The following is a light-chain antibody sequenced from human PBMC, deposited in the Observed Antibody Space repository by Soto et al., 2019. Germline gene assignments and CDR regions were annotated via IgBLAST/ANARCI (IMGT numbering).Light chain of an antibody. CDR1: QSVSSW. Sequence: DLQMTQSPSTLSASVGDTITITCRASQSVSSWLAWYHQKPGQAPKLLIYGASSLESGVPARFSGSGSGTEFSLTITSLQPDDFATYYCQQYNYYPYTFGGGTKLEIK. J-gene: IGKJ2*01. CDR3: QQYNYYPYT. V-gene: IGKV1-5*01. CDR2: GAS.